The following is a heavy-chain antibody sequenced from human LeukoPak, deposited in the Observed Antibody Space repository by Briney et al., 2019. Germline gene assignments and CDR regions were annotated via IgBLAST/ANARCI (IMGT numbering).Heavy chain of an antibody. CDR1: GFTFSSYE. Sequence: PGGSLRLSCAASGFTFSSYEMNWVRQAPGKGLEWVSYISSSGSITYYADSVKGRFTISRDNAKNSLYLQMNSLRAEDTAAYYRARGISPLDYWGQGTLVTVSS. J-gene: IGHJ4*02. CDR2: ISSSGSIT. V-gene: IGHV3-48*03. CDR3: ARGISPLDY.